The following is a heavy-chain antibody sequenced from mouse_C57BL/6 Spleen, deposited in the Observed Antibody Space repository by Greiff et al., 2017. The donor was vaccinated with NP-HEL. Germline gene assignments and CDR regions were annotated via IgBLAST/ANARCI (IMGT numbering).Heavy chain of an antibody. CDR2: ISSGSSTI. CDR3: GRQRTTYFDY. V-gene: IGHV5-17*01. D-gene: IGHD2-12*01. Sequence: EVQRVESGGGLVKPGGSLKLSCAASGFTFSDYGMHWVRQAPEKGLEWVAYISSGSSTIYYADTVKGRSTIPRDNAKSTLFLQMTSRRYEDTAMYYCGRQRTTYFDYWGQGTTLTVSS. J-gene: IGHJ2*01. CDR1: GFTFSDYG.